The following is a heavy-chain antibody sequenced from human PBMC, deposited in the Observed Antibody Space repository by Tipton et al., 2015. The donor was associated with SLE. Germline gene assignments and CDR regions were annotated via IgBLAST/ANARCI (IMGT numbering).Heavy chain of an antibody. D-gene: IGHD1-26*01. V-gene: IGHV4-34*01. CDR1: GGSFSGYY. CDR2: INHGGST. CDR3: AKVGATPSYFDY. J-gene: IGHJ4*02. Sequence: TLSLTCAVYGGSFSGYYWSWIRQPPGKGLEWIGEINHGGSTNYNPSLKSRVTISVDKSKNQFSLKLSSVTAADTAVYYCAKVGATPSYFDYWGQGTLVTVSS.